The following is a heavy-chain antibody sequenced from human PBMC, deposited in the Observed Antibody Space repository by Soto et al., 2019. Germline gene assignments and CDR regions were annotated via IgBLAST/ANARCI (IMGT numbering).Heavy chain of an antibody. Sequence: GESLKISCKGSGYSFTSYWISWVRQMPGKGLEWMGRIDPSDSYTNYSPSFQGHVTISADKSISTAYLQWSSLKASDTAMYYCARLGDCGGDCYYPYYYYGMDVWGQGTTVTAP. CDR1: GYSFTSYW. CDR2: IDPSDSYT. CDR3: ARLGDCGGDCYYPYYYYGMDV. J-gene: IGHJ6*02. D-gene: IGHD2-21*02. V-gene: IGHV5-10-1*01.